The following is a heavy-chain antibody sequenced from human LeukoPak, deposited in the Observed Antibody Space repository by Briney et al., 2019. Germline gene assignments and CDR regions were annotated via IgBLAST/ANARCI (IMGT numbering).Heavy chain of an antibody. Sequence: ASVKVSCTASGYTFTGYYMHWVRQAPGQGLEWMGWINPISGGTNYAQKFQGWVTMTRDTSISTAYMELSRLRSDDTAVYYCARGLGGGYSGYEDYWGQGTLVTVSS. CDR1: GYTFTGYY. V-gene: IGHV1-2*04. D-gene: IGHD5-12*01. CDR3: ARGLGGGYSGYEDY. J-gene: IGHJ4*02. CDR2: INPISGGT.